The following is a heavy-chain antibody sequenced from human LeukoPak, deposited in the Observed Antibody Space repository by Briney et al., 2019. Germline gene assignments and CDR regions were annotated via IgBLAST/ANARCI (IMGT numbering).Heavy chain of an antibody. CDR1: GLTFSDAW. Sequence: GGSLRLSCVLSGLTFSDAWMSWVRQAPGKGLEWVGRIRNDRITDYAAPVQGRFSISRDNSKNTFYLQTNSLRTEDTGMYFCTWMATIFIVDYWGQGTLVTVSS. D-gene: IGHD5-12*01. CDR2: IRNDRIT. J-gene: IGHJ4*02. CDR3: TWMATIFIVDY. V-gene: IGHV3-15*01.